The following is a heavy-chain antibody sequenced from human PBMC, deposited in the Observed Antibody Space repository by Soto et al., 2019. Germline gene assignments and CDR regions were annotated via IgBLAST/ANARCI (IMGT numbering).Heavy chain of an antibody. Sequence: QSQTLSLTCAISGDSVSSNSAAWNWIRQSPSRGLEWLGRTYYRSKWYNDYAVSVKSRITINPDTSKNQFSLQLNSVTPEDTAVYYCARDGVYSSSPSTKNGEYYYYGMDVWGQGTTVTVSS. CDR3: ARDGVYSSSPSTKNGEYYYYGMDV. CDR2: TYYRSKWYN. J-gene: IGHJ6*02. D-gene: IGHD6-6*01. CDR1: GDSVSSNSAA. V-gene: IGHV6-1*01.